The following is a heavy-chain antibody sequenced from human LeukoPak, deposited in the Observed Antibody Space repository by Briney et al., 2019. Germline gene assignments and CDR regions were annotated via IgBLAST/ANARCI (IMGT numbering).Heavy chain of an antibody. CDR2: IYSSGST. V-gene: IGHV4-61*02. J-gene: IGHJ6*03. CDR1: GGSISSGSYY. Sequence: PSQTLSLTCTVSGGSISSGSYYWSWIRQPAGKGLEWIGRIYSSGSTNYNPSLKSRVTISVDTSKNQFSLKLSSVTAADTAVYYCARGPYYYYYYMDVWGKGTTVTVSS. CDR3: ARGPYYYYYYMDV.